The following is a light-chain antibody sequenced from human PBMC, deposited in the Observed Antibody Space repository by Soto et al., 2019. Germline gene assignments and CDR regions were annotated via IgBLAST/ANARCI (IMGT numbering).Light chain of an antibody. CDR3: SSYTSISTV. V-gene: IGLV2-14*01. J-gene: IGLJ3*02. Sequence: QSALTQPASVSGSPGQSITISCTGTSSDVGGYNYVSWYQQHPGKAPKLMIYEVSNRPSGVSSRFSGSKSGNTASLTISGLQAEDEADYYCSSYTSISTVFGGGTKVTVL. CDR1: SSDVGGYNY. CDR2: EVS.